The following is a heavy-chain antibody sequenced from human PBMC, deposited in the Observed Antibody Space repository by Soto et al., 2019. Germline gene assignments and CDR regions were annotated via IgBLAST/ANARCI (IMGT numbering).Heavy chain of an antibody. CDR3: ARDRGYCVGGACYSVRDY. V-gene: IGHV3-7*01. J-gene: IGHJ4*02. CDR1: GFIFSTNW. CDR2: IKQDGSET. D-gene: IGHD2-8*02. Sequence: ESGGGLVQPGGSLRLSCATSGFIFSTNWMNWVRQAPGRGLEWVANIKQDGSETYYVDSVKGRFTISRDNAKNSLFLQMNSLRGEDTAVYYCARDRGYCVGGACYSVRDYWGQGTLVTVSS.